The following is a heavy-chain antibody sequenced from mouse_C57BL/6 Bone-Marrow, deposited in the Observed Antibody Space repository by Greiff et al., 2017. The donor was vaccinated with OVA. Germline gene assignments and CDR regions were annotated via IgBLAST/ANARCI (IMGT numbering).Heavy chain of an antibody. CDR2: IYPRSGNT. J-gene: IGHJ2*01. CDR3: ARYYSNYPDYFDY. CDR1: GYTFTSYG. Sequence: QVQLQQSGAELARPGASVKLSCKASGYTFTSYGISWVKQRTGQGLEWIGEIYPRSGNTYYNEQFKGKATLTADKSSSTAYMELRSLTSEDSAVYFCARYYSNYPDYFDYWGQGTTLTVSS. V-gene: IGHV1-81*01. D-gene: IGHD2-5*01.